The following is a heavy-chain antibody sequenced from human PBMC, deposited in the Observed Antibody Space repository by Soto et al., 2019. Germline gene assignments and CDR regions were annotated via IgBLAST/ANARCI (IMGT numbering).Heavy chain of an antibody. V-gene: IGHV3-48*01. CDR1: GLTFCSYS. J-gene: IGHJ5*02. CDR3: ARVFPTSNWFDP. Sequence: GGSLRLSCAASGLTFCSYSMNWVRQAPGKGLEWVSYISSSSSTIYYADSVKGRFTISRDNAKNSLYLQMNSLRAEDTAVYYCARVFPTSNWFDPWGQGTLVTVSS. CDR2: ISSSSSTI. D-gene: IGHD4-4*01.